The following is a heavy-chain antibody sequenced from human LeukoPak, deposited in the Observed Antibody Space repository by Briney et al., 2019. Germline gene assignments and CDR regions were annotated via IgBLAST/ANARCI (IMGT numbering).Heavy chain of an antibody. D-gene: IGHD2-2*02. Sequence: GRSLRLSCAASGFTFSSYAMHWVRQAPGKGLEWVAVISYDGSNKYYADSVKGRFTISRDNSKNTLYLQMNSLRAEDTAVYYCASFYCSSTSCHNPHFDYRGQGTLVTVSS. CDR1: GFTFSSYA. CDR2: ISYDGSNK. V-gene: IGHV3-30*04. J-gene: IGHJ4*02. CDR3: ASFYCSSTSCHNPHFDY.